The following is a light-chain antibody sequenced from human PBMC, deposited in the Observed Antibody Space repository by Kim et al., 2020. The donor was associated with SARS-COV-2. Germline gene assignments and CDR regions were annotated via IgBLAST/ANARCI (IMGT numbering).Light chain of an antibody. CDR3: QVWDNSRVHLV. CDR1: NIGVVS. J-gene: IGLJ2*01. CDR2: YDS. V-gene: IGLV3-21*04. Sequence: APRKTASSACGGDNIGVVSVHWDQQKPGQAPVVVIHYDSDRPSGIPERFSGSNSGNTATLTITGVEAGDEADYYCQVWDNSRVHLVFGGGTQLTVL.